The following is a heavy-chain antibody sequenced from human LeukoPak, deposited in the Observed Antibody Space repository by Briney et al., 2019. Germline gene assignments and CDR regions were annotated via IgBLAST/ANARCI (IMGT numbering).Heavy chain of an antibody. CDR1: GFNVRYTY. V-gene: IGHV3-30*02. CDR2: IRYDGSNK. Sequence: GGSLRLSCAASGFNVRYTYMAWVRQAPGKGLEWVAFIRYDGSNKYYADSVKGRFTISRDNAKNSLSLHMNSLRVEDTAVYYCARGPTYGSRSDFFDYWGQGTLVTVSS. D-gene: IGHD3-10*01. CDR3: ARGPTYGSRSDFFDY. J-gene: IGHJ4*02.